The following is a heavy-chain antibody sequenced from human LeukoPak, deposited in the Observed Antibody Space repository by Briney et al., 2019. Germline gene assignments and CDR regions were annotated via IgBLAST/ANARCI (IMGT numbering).Heavy chain of an antibody. CDR3: AKSASGSSGWPYYFDY. Sequence: GGSLRLSCVASGFTFSSYGMHWVRQAPGKGLEWVAVISYDGSNKYYADSVKGRFTISRDNSKNTLYLQMNSLRAEDTAVYYCAKSASGSSGWPYYFDYWGQGTLVTVSS. J-gene: IGHJ4*02. CDR1: GFTFSSYG. D-gene: IGHD6-19*01. V-gene: IGHV3-30*18. CDR2: ISYDGSNK.